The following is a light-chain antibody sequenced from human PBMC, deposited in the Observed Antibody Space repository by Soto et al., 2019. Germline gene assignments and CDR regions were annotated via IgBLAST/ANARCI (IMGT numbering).Light chain of an antibody. CDR2: GAS. V-gene: IGKV3-20*01. J-gene: IGKJ1*01. CDR3: NQYGRSPWT. Sequence: EIVLTQSPGTLSLSPGERATLSCRTSETVSSYYLAWYQQKPGQAPRLLIYGASNRATGIPDAFSGSGSGTEFTLTISRLEPEDFAVYYCNQYGRSPWTFGQGTKVEI. CDR1: ETVSSYY.